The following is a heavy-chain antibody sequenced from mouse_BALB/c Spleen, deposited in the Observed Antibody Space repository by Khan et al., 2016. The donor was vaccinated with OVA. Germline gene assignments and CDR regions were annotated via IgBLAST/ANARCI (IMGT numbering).Heavy chain of an antibody. J-gene: IGHJ4*01. CDR1: GFSLTDYG. Sequence: QVQLQQSGPGLVEPSQSLSINCTVSGFSLTDYGVHWVRQSPGKGLEWLGMIWSGGSTDYNAAFISRLSIRKENSKSQVFFKVNSLQADDTAIYYCARSSLLAMDYWGQGTSVNVSS. V-gene: IGHV2-4-1*01. CDR3: ARSSLLAMDY. CDR2: IWSGGST.